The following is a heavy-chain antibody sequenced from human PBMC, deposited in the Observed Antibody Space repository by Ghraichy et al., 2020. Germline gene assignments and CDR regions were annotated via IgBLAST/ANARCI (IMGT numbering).Heavy chain of an antibody. Sequence: SQTLSLTCTVSGGSISSYYWSWIWQPPGKGLEWIGYIYYSGSNNYNPSLKSRVTISIDTSKNQFSLKLSSVTAADTAVYYCARAGGQLEYYYYYGMDVWGQGTMVTVSS. D-gene: IGHD2-2*01. CDR2: IYYSGSN. J-gene: IGHJ6*02. V-gene: IGHV4-59*01. CDR3: ARAGGQLEYYYYYGMDV. CDR1: GGSISSYY.